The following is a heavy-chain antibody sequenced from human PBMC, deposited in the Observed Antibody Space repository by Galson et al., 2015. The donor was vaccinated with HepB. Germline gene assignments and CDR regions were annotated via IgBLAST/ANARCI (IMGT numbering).Heavy chain of an antibody. Sequence: SGAEVKKPGESLRISCKGSGYSFTSYWISWVRQMPGKGLEWMGRIDPSDSYTNYSPSFQGHVTISADKSISTAYLQWSSLKASDTAMYYCARRRLEESLPYYGMDVWGQGTTVTVSS. CDR3: ARRRLEESLPYYGMDV. CDR2: IDPSDSYT. J-gene: IGHJ6*02. CDR1: GYSFTSYW. V-gene: IGHV5-10-1*01. D-gene: IGHD1-1*01.